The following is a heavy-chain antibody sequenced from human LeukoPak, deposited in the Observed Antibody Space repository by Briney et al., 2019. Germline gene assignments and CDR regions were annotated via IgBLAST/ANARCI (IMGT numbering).Heavy chain of an antibody. V-gene: IGHV4-61*09. J-gene: IGHJ6*03. CDR2: IYRSGST. CDR1: GGSISSGSYY. D-gene: IGHD3-10*01. CDR3: ARGEGGITMVRGVISSSGYYYYMDV. Sequence: SETLSLTCTVSGGSISSGSYYWSWIRQPAGKRLEWIGHIYRSGSTNYNPSLKSRVTVSVDTSKNQFSLKLSSVTAADTAVYYCARGEGGITMVRGVISSSGYYYYMDVWGKGTMVTVSS.